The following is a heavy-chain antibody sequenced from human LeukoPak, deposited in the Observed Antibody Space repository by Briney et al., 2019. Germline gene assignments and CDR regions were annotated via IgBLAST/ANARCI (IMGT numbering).Heavy chain of an antibody. V-gene: IGHV3-30*02. CDR1: GFTFSSYG. J-gene: IGHJ4*02. CDR3: ASSITGDGWLQPFDY. D-gene: IGHD5-24*01. Sequence: GGSLRLSCAASGFTFSSYGMHWVRQAPGKGLEWVAFIRYDGSNKYYADSVKGRFTISRDNSKNTLYLQMNSLRAEDTAVYYCASSITGDGWLQPFDYWGQGTLVTVSS. CDR2: IRYDGSNK.